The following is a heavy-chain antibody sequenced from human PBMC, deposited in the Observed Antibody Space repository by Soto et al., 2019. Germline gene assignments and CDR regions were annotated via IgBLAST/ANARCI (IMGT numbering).Heavy chain of an antibody. Sequence: GASVKVSFKASGGTFSDFTINWVRQAPGQRLEWMGGIIPIFDTANYAEKFQGRVTITADESTSTSFMEVSSLRSEDTAVYYCARNGTQTGYSYGMDVWGQGTMVTVSS. CDR1: GGTFSDFT. CDR3: ARNGTQTGYSYGMDV. V-gene: IGHV1-69*13. CDR2: IIPIFDTA. J-gene: IGHJ6*02. D-gene: IGHD1-1*01.